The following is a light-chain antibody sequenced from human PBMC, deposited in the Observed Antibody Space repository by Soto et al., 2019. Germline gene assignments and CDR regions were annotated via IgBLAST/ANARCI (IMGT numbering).Light chain of an antibody. Sequence: IQMTQSPSTLSASVGDIVTITCRASQNIDAWLAWYQQKPGKAPKVLIYKASSLESGVPSRFSGSGSGTEFTLTISSLQPDDSATYYCQRYNTSPLTFGGGNKVEIK. V-gene: IGKV1-5*03. J-gene: IGKJ4*01. CDR3: QRYNTSPLT. CDR2: KAS. CDR1: QNIDAW.